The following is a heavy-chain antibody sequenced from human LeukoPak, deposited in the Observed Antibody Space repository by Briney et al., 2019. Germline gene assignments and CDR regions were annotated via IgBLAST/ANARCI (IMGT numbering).Heavy chain of an antibody. V-gene: IGHV3-64*01. CDR1: GFTFSNYA. CDR3: ARGGAYYGSGSYYNEPMDV. CDR2: ISSDGFST. D-gene: IGHD3-10*01. Sequence: PGGSLRLSCAASGFTFSNYAMHWVRQAPGKGLKYVSAISSDGFSTYYANSVKGRFTISRDNSKNTLYLQMGSLRAEDMAVYYCARGGAYYGSGSYYNEPMDVWGKGTTVTVSS. J-gene: IGHJ6*03.